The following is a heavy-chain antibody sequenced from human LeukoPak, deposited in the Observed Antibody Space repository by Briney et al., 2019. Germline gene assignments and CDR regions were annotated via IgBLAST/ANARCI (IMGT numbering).Heavy chain of an antibody. D-gene: IGHD5-18*01. J-gene: IGHJ4*02. CDR2: INQDGGEK. CDR1: GFTFKNSW. CDR3: ARGTAMGGNYFDY. Sequence: GGSLRLSCAASGFTFKNSWMSWVRQAPGKGLEWVANINQDGGEKYYVDSVKGRFTISRDDAKTSVYLQMNSLRAEDTAFYYCARGTAMGGNYFDYWGQGTLVTVSS. V-gene: IGHV3-7*01.